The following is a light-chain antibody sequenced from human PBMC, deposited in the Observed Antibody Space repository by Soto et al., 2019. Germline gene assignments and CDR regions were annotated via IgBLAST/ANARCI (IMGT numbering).Light chain of an antibody. CDR2: DAS. Sequence: EILLTQSPVTLSLSPGERATLSCRASQSVRTYLAWYQVKPGQAPRLLIYDASSRASGVPARFSGSGSGTDFTLTISSLEPEDFAVYYCQQYYNWPRTFGQGTRLEIK. CDR3: QQYYNWPRT. J-gene: IGKJ5*01. V-gene: IGKV3-11*01. CDR1: QSVRTY.